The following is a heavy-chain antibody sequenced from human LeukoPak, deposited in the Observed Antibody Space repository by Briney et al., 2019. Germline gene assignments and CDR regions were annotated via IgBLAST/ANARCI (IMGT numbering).Heavy chain of an antibody. CDR1: GFTFSSYA. CDR2: ISYDGSNK. D-gene: IGHD2-21*02. Sequence: GGSLRLSCAASGFTFSSYAVHWVRQAPGKGLEWVAVISYDGSNKYYADSVKGRFTISRDNSKNTLYLQMNSLRAEDTAVYYCASQRYCGGDCHRPMEFDPWGQGTLVTVSS. CDR3: ASQRYCGGDCHRPMEFDP. J-gene: IGHJ5*02. V-gene: IGHV3-30*04.